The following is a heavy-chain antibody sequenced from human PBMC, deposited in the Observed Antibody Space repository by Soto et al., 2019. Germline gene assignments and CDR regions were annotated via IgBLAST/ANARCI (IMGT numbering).Heavy chain of an antibody. V-gene: IGHV4-34*01. D-gene: IGHD4-17*01. CDR2: INHSGST. J-gene: IGHJ3*02. Sequence: SETLSLTCAVYGGSFSGYYWSWIRQPPGKGLEWIGEINHSGSTNYNPSPKSRVTISVDTSKNQFSLKLSSVTAADTAVYYCARCPRGYYGDYGPRAFDIWGQGTMVTVSS. CDR1: GGSFSGYY. CDR3: ARCPRGYYGDYGPRAFDI.